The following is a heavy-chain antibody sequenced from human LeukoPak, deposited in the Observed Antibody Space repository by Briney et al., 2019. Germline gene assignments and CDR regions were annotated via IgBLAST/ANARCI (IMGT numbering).Heavy chain of an antibody. Sequence: ASVKVSCKVSGYTLTELSMHWVRQAPGQGLEWMGWINPNSGGTNYAQKFQGRVTMTRDTSISTAYMELSRLRSDDTAVYYCAREFPRMVRGVIRPLNWFDPWGQGTLVTVSS. V-gene: IGHV1-2*02. CDR3: AREFPRMVRGVIRPLNWFDP. CDR1: GYTLTELS. CDR2: INPNSGGT. J-gene: IGHJ5*02. D-gene: IGHD3-10*01.